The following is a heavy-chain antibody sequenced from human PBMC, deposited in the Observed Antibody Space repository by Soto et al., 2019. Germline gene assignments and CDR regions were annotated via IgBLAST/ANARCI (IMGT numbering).Heavy chain of an antibody. CDR2: IIPKLGSA. V-gene: IGHV1-69*01. CDR1: GGGNLSDYR. D-gene: IGHD5-12*01. Sequence: QVQLVQSGAEVQEPGSSVKVSCKASGGGNLSDYRTTWVRRAPGQGLDWMGGIIPKLGSATYAQNFQGRATRTADESTNSVHRELRSLRSDDTAVYYWARGGEGYNFGAVDWGQGTPGTVSS. CDR3: ARGGEGYNFGAVD. J-gene: IGHJ4*02.